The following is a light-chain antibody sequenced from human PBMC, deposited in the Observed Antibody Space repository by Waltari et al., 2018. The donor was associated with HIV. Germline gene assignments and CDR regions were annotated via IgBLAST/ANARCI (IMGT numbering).Light chain of an antibody. CDR1: RTVLYSSNNKHY. CDR2: WDS. J-gene: IGKJ1*01. V-gene: IGKV4-1*01. CDR3: HQYFSPPPT. Sequence: DIVMTPSPESLVVSLGERAAINCKSSRTVLYSSNNKHYLAWYQHKPGQPPKQRIYWDSTRESGVPDRFTGSGSGTSVTLTISSLQAEDVAVYFCHQYFSPPPTFGQGTKVEIK.